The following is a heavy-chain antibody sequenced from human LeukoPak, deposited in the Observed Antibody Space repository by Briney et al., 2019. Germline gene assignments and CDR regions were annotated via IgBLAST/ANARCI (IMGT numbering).Heavy chain of an antibody. D-gene: IGHD5-24*01. V-gene: IGHV4-30-4*01. CDR3: ARVDMATIFDY. Sequence: SETLSLTCNVSGGSISSANSYWSWIRQPPGKGLEWIGYISYSGSTYYNASLKSRVTISFDTSNNRFSLKLTSMTAANTVIYFCARVDMATIFDYWGQGALVTVSS. CDR2: ISYSGST. J-gene: IGHJ4*02. CDR1: GGSISSANSY.